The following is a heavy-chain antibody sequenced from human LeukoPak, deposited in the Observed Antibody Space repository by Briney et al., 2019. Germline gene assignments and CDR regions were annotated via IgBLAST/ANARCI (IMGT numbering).Heavy chain of an antibody. CDR3: ARRSTLFYFDY. J-gene: IGHJ4*02. Sequence: SETLSLTCTVSGGSISPYYWTWIRQSPGKGLEWIWYISASGTTDYNPSLKGRVTMSVDTSNSQFSLHLNSVTAADTAVFYCARRSTLFYFDYWGQGALVTVSS. CDR2: ISASGTT. V-gene: IGHV4-4*09. D-gene: IGHD6-6*01. CDR1: GGSISPYY.